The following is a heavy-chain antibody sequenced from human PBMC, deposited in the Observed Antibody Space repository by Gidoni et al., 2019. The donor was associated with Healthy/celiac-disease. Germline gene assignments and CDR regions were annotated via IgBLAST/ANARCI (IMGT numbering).Heavy chain of an antibody. Sequence: YISSSSSTIYYADSVKGRFTISRDNAKNSLYLQMNSLRDEDTAVYYCAREEGWLLDAFDIWGQGTMVTVSS. D-gene: IGHD5-12*01. V-gene: IGHV3-48*02. J-gene: IGHJ3*02. CDR3: AREEGWLLDAFDI. CDR2: ISSSSSTI.